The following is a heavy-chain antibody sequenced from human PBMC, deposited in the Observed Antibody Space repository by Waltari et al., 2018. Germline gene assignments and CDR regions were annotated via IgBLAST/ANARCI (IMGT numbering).Heavy chain of an antibody. CDR2: IKQDGSEK. CDR3: VRDRGWGNYFDY. V-gene: IGHV3-7*01. J-gene: IGHJ4*02. Sequence: EVQLVESGGGLVQPGGSLRLSCVASGFTFTSYWMIWVRQAPGKGWEWVANIKQDGSEKSYVDSVKGRFTSSRDNAKNSLYLQMNSLRAGDTALYYCVRDRGWGNYFDYWGQGTLVTVSS. D-gene: IGHD3-16*01. CDR1: GFTFTSYW.